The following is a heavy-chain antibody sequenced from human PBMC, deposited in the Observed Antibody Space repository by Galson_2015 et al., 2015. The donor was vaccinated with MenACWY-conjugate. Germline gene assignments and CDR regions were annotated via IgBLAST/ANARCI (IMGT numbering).Heavy chain of an antibody. V-gene: IGHV1-69*06. D-gene: IGHD4-23*01. Sequence: SVKVSCKASGGTFTTYTFSWVRQAPGQRLEWVGGITPIFGTANYAQRFQGRLTITADKSTSTAYMELSSLRSEDTAVYYCAREGKSNDYGGNSADYWGQGTLVTVSS. J-gene: IGHJ4*02. CDR3: AREGKSNDYGGNSADY. CDR2: ITPIFGTA. CDR1: GGTFTTYT.